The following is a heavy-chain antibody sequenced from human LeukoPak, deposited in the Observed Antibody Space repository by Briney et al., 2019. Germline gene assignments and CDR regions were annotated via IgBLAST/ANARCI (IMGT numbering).Heavy chain of an antibody. CDR2: ISGTGDNT. V-gene: IGHV3-23*01. J-gene: IGHJ4*02. Sequence: GGSLRLSCAASGLTFSNFAMSWVRQAPGKGLESVLVISGTGDNTYYADSVKGRFTISRDNSKNTLFLQMNSLRAEDTAVYYCAKGDWGSGWGQGTLVTVSS. CDR3: AKGDWGSG. D-gene: IGHD3/OR15-3a*01. CDR1: GLTFSNFA.